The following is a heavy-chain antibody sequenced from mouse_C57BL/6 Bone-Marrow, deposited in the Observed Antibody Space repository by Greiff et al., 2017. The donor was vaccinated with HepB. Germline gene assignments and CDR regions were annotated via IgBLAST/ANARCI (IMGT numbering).Heavy chain of an antibody. J-gene: IGHJ2*01. CDR1: GYAFSSSW. D-gene: IGHD1-1*01. CDR2: IYPGDGDT. CDR3: ARRLRYHFDY. Sequence: VQGVESGPELVKPGASVKISCKASGYAFSSSWMNWVKQRPGKGLEWIGRIYPGDGDTNYNGKFKGKATLTADKSSSTAYMQLSSLTSEDSAVYFCARRLRYHFDYWGQGTTLTVSS. V-gene: IGHV1-82*01.